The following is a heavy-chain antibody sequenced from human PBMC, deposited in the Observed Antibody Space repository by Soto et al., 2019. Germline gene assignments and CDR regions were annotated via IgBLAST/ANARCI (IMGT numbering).Heavy chain of an antibody. CDR2: IKSSGGST. D-gene: IGHD2-21*01. V-gene: IGHV1-46*01. CDR1: GNTFSTYC. CDR3: ARTYHPQSYFDL. Sequence: ASVKVSCKASGNTFSTYCLHWVRQAPGQGLEWMGIIKSSGGSTSYAQNFQGGLTVTWDTSTSTVYLDLSSLRSEDTAVYYCARTYHPQSYFDLWGRGTLVTVSS. J-gene: IGHJ2*01.